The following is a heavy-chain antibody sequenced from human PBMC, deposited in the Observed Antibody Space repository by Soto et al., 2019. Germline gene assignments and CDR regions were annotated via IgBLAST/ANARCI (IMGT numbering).Heavy chain of an antibody. D-gene: IGHD5-12*01. Sequence: GASVKVSCEASGYTFTSYAMHWVRQAPGQRLEWMGWINAGNGNTKYSQKFQGRVTITRDTSASTAYMELSSLRSEDTAVYYCARDFKEDGYNSYYYYGMDVWGQGTTVTVSS. J-gene: IGHJ6*02. CDR2: INAGNGNT. CDR3: ARDFKEDGYNSYYYYGMDV. V-gene: IGHV1-3*01. CDR1: GYTFTSYA.